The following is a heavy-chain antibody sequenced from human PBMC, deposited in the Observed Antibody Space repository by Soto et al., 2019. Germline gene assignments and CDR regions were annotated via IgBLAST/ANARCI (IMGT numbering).Heavy chain of an antibody. Sequence: VQLRQSGPGLVKPSGTLSLTCAVSGGSISSSNWWTWVRQAPGKGLEWIGEIYHSGNTYYNPSLKGRVTTTVDKSNNQVSLKLNSVPAADTAVYYCATLPPRVVASLLPIPTWGQGTLVTVSS. J-gene: IGHJ5*02. V-gene: IGHV4-4*02. CDR3: ATLPPRVVASLLPIPT. D-gene: IGHD1-26*01. CDR2: IYHSGNT. CDR1: GGSISSSNW.